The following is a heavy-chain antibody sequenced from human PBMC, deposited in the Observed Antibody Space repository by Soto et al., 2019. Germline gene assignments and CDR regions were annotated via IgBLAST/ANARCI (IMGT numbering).Heavy chain of an antibody. CDR1: GFTFSSYS. D-gene: IGHD2-15*01. V-gene: IGHV3-21*01. CDR2: ISSSSSYI. Sequence: EVQLVESGGGLVKPGGSLRLSCAASGFTFSSYSMNWVRQAPGKGLEWVSSISSSSSYIYYADSVKGRFTISRDNAKNSLYLQMNSLRAEDTAVYYCARDPGGGSYYYYYGMDVWGQGTTVTVSS. J-gene: IGHJ6*02. CDR3: ARDPGGGSYYYYYGMDV.